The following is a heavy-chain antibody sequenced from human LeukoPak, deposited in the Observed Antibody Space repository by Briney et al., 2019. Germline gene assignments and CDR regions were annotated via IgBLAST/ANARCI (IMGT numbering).Heavy chain of an antibody. Sequence: SETLSLICTVSGGSVSGGNYYCSWIRQSPGKGLEWIGYIHYSGSTVYNPSLKSRVTMSIDTSKNQFSLNLSSVTAADTAVYYCARTGSTGGYWGQGTLVTVSS. CDR3: ARTGSTGGY. CDR2: IHYSGST. D-gene: IGHD1-1*01. J-gene: IGHJ4*02. CDR1: GGSVSGGNYY. V-gene: IGHV4-61*01.